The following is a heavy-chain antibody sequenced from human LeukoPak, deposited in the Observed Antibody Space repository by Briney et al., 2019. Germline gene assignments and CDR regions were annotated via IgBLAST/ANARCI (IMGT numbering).Heavy chain of an antibody. V-gene: IGHV3-74*01. J-gene: IGHJ4*02. CDR2: ISSDGRTT. CDR3: AKCSRGYYYDSSLDY. D-gene: IGHD3-22*01. CDR1: GFTFSSYW. Sequence: PGGSLRLSCAASGFTFSSYWMHWVRQGPGKGLVWVSRISSDGRTTSYADSVKGRFTISRDNAKNTLYLQMNSLRAEDTAVYYCAKCSRGYYYDSSLDYWGQGTLVTVSS.